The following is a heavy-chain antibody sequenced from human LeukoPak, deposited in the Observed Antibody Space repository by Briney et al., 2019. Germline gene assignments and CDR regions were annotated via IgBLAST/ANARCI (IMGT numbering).Heavy chain of an antibody. Sequence: NSSETLSLTCAIPGGSISSSNWWSWIRQPPGKGLEWIGEMNHSGSTNYNPSLKSRVTISVDTSKNQFSLKVSSVTGADTAVYYCARRAGSGSYLPLSSYYYYMDVWGKGTTVTISS. CDR1: GGSISSSNW. J-gene: IGHJ6*03. CDR2: MNHSGST. CDR3: ARRAGSGSYLPLSSYYYYMDV. V-gene: IGHV4-4*02. D-gene: IGHD3-10*01.